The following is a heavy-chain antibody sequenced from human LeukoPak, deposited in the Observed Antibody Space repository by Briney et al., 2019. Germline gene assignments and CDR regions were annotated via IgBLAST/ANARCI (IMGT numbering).Heavy chain of an antibody. CDR2: ISGSGRTI. J-gene: IGHJ3*02. D-gene: IGHD1-26*01. Sequence: GGSLRLSCAASGFTISSYEMHWVRQAPGKGLEWVSYISGSGRTIYYADSAKGRFTISRDSAKNSLYLQMNSLRAEDTAVYYCAREYPNIVGATHDIWGQGTMVTVSS. CDR3: AREYPNIVGATHDI. V-gene: IGHV3-48*03. CDR1: GFTISSYE.